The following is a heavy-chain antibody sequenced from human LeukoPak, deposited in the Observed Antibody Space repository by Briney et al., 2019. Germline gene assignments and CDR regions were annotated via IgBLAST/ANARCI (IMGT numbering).Heavy chain of an antibody. D-gene: IGHD2/OR15-2a*01. CDR1: GGSISGDY. Sequence: SETLSLTCTVYGGSISGDYWSWIRQSPGKELELIGYIYFPGHTNYKPSLRSRVTISGDTSQNVFSLKLNSVNAADTSIYYGARQGGTYFPHFDVWGPGTLVTVSS. V-gene: IGHV4-59*08. J-gene: IGHJ4*02. CDR3: ARQGGTYFPHFDV. CDR2: IYFPGHT.